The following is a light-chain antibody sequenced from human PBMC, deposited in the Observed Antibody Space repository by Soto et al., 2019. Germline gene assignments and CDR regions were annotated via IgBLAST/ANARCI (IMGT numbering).Light chain of an antibody. J-gene: IGKJ5*01. CDR1: QSVSNN. CDR2: YAS. Sequence: EIMMTQSPVTLSVSPGERATLSCRASQSVSNNLAWYQQKPGQAPRLLIYYASTRATGIPARFSGSGSGTEFTLTISSLQSEDFALYYCQQYNNWPPITFGQGTQLEIK. CDR3: QQYNNWPPIT. V-gene: IGKV3-15*01.